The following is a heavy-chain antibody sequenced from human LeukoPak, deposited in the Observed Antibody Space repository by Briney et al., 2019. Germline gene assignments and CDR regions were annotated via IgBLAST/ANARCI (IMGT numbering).Heavy chain of an antibody. CDR3: ASGKAGTGFGFDY. J-gene: IGHJ4*02. Sequence: ASVKVSCKASGYTFNKYGISWVRQAPGQGLEWMGWISAYNGDTHYAQKLQGRVTMTTDTSTSTAYMELRSLGSDDTAVYYCASGKAGTGFGFDYWGQGTLVTVSS. V-gene: IGHV1-18*01. CDR1: GYTFNKYG. D-gene: IGHD6-13*01. CDR2: ISAYNGDT.